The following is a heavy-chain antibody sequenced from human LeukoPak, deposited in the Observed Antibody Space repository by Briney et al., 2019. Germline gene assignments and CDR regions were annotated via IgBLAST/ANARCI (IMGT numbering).Heavy chain of an antibody. J-gene: IGHJ4*02. V-gene: IGHV1-2*06. CDR2: INPNSGGT. Sequence: ASVKVSCKASGYTFTGYYMLWVRQAPGQGLEWMGRINPNSGGTNYAQKFQGRVTITRDTSISTAYMELSRLRSDDTAVYYCARDQESIAAREAIDYWGQGTLVAVSP. CDR3: ARDQESIAAREAIDY. D-gene: IGHD6-6*01. CDR1: GYTFTGYY.